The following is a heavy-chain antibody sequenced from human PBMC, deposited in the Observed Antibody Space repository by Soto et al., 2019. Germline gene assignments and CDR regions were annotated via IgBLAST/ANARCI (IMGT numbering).Heavy chain of an antibody. CDR1: VGSMNRDY. CDR2: IYYTGTT. Sequence: AETLSLTCTVSVGSMNRDYWSWSRQPAGKGLEWIGHIYYTGTTKYNPSLKSRVTMSVDTSKNQISLKLSSVTAADTAVYYCARDKITMIRGIIIWLDPWGQGTPVTVSS. CDR3: ARDKITMIRGIIIWLDP. D-gene: IGHD3-10*01. J-gene: IGHJ5*02. V-gene: IGHV4-4*07.